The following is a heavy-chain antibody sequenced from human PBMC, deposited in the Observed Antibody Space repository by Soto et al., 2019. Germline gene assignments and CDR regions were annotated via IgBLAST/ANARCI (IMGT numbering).Heavy chain of an antibody. CDR2: IWSDGNSQ. D-gene: IGHD5-18*01. CDR1: GIPFSASG. J-gene: IGHJ4*02. V-gene: IGHV3-33*01. CDR3: ARDKGVTCIDQ. Sequence: QVQLVESGGGVVQPGRSLRLSCAASGIPFSASGMHWVRQAPGKGLEWVAMIWSDGNSQYYADSVKGRFTISRDNSRNTVYRQMDRLGGEDTAVYFCARDKGVTCIDQWGQGTLVAVSS.